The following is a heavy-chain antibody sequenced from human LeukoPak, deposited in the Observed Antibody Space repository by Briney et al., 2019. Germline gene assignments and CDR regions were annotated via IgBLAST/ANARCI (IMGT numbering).Heavy chain of an antibody. CDR2: INPSGGST. J-gene: IGHJ4*02. D-gene: IGHD3-10*01. CDR1: GYTFTGYY. V-gene: IGHV1-46*01. CDR3: ARGSHLWFGELLFGPDDY. Sequence: ASVKVSCKASGYTFTGYYMHWVRQAPGQGLEWMGLINPSGGSTTYPQKFQGRVTITRDTSASTAYMELSSLRSEDTAVYYCARGSHLWFGELLFGPDDYWGQGTLVTVSS.